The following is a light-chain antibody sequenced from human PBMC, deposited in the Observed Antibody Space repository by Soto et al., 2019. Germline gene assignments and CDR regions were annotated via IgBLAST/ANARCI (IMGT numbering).Light chain of an antibody. CDR1: QSVTNY. CDR2: GAS. Sequence: VLTQSPGTLSLSPGERATLSCRASQSVTNYLVWYQQKAGQAPRLLIYGASSRAPGIPDRFSGSGSGTDFTLTINRLGPDDSAVYYCQPFDTSPYTFGQGTKLEIK. J-gene: IGKJ2*01. CDR3: QPFDTSPYT. V-gene: IGKV3-20*01.